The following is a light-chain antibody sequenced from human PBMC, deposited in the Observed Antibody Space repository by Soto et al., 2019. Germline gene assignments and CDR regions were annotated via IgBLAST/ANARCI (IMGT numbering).Light chain of an antibody. CDR1: QSVSSN. V-gene: IGKV3-15*01. CDR3: QQYNNWPPWT. Sequence: EIVMTQAPATLSVSPGERATLSCRASQSVSSNLAWYQQKPGQAPRLLIYGASTRATGIPARFSGSGSGTEFTLTISSLQSEDFEVYHCQQYNNWPPWTFGQGTKVDI. J-gene: IGKJ1*01. CDR2: GAS.